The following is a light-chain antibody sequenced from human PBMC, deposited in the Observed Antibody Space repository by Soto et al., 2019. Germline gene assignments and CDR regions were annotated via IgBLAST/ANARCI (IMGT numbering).Light chain of an antibody. V-gene: IGKV3-11*01. CDR2: DAS. J-gene: IGKJ5*01. CDR3: QQRSNWQIT. Sequence: EIVLTQSPATLSLSPGERATLSCRASQSVSRHLAWYQQKPGQAPRLLIYDASNRATGIPARFSGSGSGTDFTLTISSLEPDDFAVYYCQQRSNWQITFGQGTRLEIK. CDR1: QSVSRH.